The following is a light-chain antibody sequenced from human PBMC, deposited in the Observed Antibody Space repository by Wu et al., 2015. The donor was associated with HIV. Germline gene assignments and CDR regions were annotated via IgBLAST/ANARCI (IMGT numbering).Light chain of an antibody. Sequence: AIRITQSPSSLSASTGDRVTITRRASQGISSYLAWYQRKPGKAPKLLIYAASTLQSGVPSRFSGSGSGTDFTLTISCLQSEDFATYYCQQYYSYPWTFGQGTKVEIK. J-gene: IGKJ1*01. CDR3: QQYYSYPWT. V-gene: IGKV1-8*01. CDR1: QGISSY. CDR2: AAS.